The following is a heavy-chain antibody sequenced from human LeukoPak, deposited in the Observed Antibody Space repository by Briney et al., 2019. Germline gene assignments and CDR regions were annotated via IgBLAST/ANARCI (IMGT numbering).Heavy chain of an antibody. V-gene: IGHV3-21*01. J-gene: IGHJ4*02. CDR2: ISSSSSYI. D-gene: IGHD4-23*01. Sequence: GGSLRLSCAASGFTFSSYSMNWVRQAPGKGLEWVSSISSSSSYIYYADSVKGRFTISRDNAKSSLYLQMNSLRAEDTAVYYCARVVGSYDYGGNQGSDYWGQGTLVTVSS. CDR1: GFTFSSYS. CDR3: ARVVGSYDYGGNQGSDY.